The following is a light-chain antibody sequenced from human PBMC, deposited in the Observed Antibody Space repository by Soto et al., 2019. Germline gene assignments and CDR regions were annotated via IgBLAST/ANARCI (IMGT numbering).Light chain of an antibody. CDR1: QSVSSY. CDR3: QQRSNWPRT. Sequence: EIVLTQSLATLSLSPGERATLSCRASQSVSSYLAWYQQKPGQAPRLLIYDASNRATGIPDRFSGSGSGTDLTLTISSLEPEDFAVYYCQQRSNWPRTFGQGNKVEIK. J-gene: IGKJ1*01. V-gene: IGKV3-11*01. CDR2: DAS.